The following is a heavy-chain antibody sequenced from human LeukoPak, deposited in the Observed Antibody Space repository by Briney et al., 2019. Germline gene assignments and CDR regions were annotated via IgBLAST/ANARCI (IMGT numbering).Heavy chain of an antibody. CDR1: GGSISSYY. CDR3: ASDVYSSSWFTFDY. V-gene: IGHV4-59*01. D-gene: IGHD6-13*01. CDR2: IYYSGST. J-gene: IGHJ4*02. Sequence: PSETLSLTCTVSGGSISSYYWSWVRQPPGKGLEWIWYIYYSGSTNYNPSLKSRVTISVDTSKNQFSLKLSSVTAADTAVYYCASDVYSSSWFTFDYWGQGTLVTVSS.